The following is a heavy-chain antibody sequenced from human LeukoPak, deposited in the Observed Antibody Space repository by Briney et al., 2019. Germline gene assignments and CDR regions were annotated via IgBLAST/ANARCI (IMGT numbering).Heavy chain of an antibody. CDR3: AKSTSIVVVPAAIMDY. J-gene: IGHJ4*02. D-gene: IGHD2-2*02. Sequence: GGSLRLSCAASGFTFSSYAMSWVRQAPGKGLEWVSAIGGSGGSTYYADSVKGRFTISRDNSKNTLYLQMNSLRAEDTAVYYCAKSTSIVVVPAAIMDYWGQGTLVTVSS. V-gene: IGHV3-23*01. CDR1: GFTFSSYA. CDR2: IGGSGGST.